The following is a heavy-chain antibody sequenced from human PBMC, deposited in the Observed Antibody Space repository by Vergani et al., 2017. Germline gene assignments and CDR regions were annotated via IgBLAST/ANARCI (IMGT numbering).Heavy chain of an antibody. V-gene: IGHV4-61*02. CDR2: IYTSGST. D-gene: IGHD3-10*01. CDR1: GGSISSGSYY. J-gene: IGHJ5*02. Sequence: QVQLQESGPGLVKPSQTLSLTCTVSGGSISSGSYYWSWIRQPAGKGLEWIGRIYTSGSTNYNPSLKSRVTISVDTSKNQFSLKLSSVTAADTAVYYCAREMYYYGSGSYTYNWFDPWGQGTLVTVSS. CDR3: AREMYYYGSGSYTYNWFDP.